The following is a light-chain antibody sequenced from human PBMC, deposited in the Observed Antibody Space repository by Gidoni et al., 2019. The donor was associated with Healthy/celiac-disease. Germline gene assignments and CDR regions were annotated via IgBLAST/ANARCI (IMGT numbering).Light chain of an antibody. Sequence: EIVLTQSPGTLSLSPGERATLSCRASQSVSSSYLAWYQQKPGQAPRLLIYGASSRATGIPDRFSGSGSGTDFTLTISRLEPEDFAVYYCQQYGSSPPLTFXGXTKVGIK. J-gene: IGKJ4*01. V-gene: IGKV3-20*01. CDR2: GAS. CDR3: QQYGSSPPLT. CDR1: QSVSSSY.